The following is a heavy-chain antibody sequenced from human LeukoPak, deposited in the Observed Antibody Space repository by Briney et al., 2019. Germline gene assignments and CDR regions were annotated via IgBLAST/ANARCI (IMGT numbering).Heavy chain of an antibody. CDR3: ARALDYGSGISPFDY. CDR1: GGTFSSYA. V-gene: IGHV1-69*05. D-gene: IGHD3-10*01. Sequence: GASVKVSRKASGGTFSSYAISWVRQAPGQGLEWMGRIIPIFGTANYAQKFQGRVTITTDESTSTAYMELSSLRSEDTAVYYCARALDYGSGISPFDYWGQGTLVTVSS. CDR2: IIPIFGTA. J-gene: IGHJ4*02.